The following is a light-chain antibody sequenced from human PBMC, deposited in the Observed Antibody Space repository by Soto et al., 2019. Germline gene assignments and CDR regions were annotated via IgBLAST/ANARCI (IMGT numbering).Light chain of an antibody. V-gene: IGLV2-14*01. J-gene: IGLJ1*01. CDR2: EVS. Sequence: ALTQPASVSGSPGQSITISCTGTSSDIGGYNYVSWYQQHPGKAPKVVIYEVSNRPLGVSNRFSASKSGNTASLIISGLQADDEADYFCSSYRSTTTFGVFGTGTKVTVL. CDR1: SSDIGGYNY. CDR3: SSYRSTTTFGV.